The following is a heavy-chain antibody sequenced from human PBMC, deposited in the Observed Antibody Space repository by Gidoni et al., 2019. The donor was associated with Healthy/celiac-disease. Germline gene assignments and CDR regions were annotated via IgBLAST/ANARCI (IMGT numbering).Heavy chain of an antibody. J-gene: IGHJ4*02. CDR1: GGTFSSYA. V-gene: IGHV1-69*04. CDR3: ARDPVRDFWSGRPFDY. Sequence: QVQLVQSGAEVKKPGSSVKVSCKASGGTFSSYAISWVRQAPGQGLEWMGRIIPSLGIANYAKKFQGRVTITADKSTSTAYMELISLRSEYTAVYYCARDPVRDFWSGRPFDYWGQGTLVTVSS. D-gene: IGHD3-3*01. CDR2: IIPSLGIA.